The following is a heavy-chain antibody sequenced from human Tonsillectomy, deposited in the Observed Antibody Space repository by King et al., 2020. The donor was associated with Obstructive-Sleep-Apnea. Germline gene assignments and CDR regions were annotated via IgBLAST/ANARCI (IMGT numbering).Heavy chain of an antibody. CDR3: ARGGDILTGYYNPYYYGMDV. V-gene: IGHV4-59*01. CDR2: IYYSGST. D-gene: IGHD3-9*01. CDR1: GGSISSYY. J-gene: IGHJ6*02. Sequence: VQLQESGPGLVKPSETLSLTCTVSGGSISSYYWSWIRQPPGKGLEGIGYIYYSGSTNYNPSLQSRVTISVDKSKNQFSLKLSSVTAADTAVYYCARGGDILTGYYNPYYYGMDVWGQGTTVTVSS.